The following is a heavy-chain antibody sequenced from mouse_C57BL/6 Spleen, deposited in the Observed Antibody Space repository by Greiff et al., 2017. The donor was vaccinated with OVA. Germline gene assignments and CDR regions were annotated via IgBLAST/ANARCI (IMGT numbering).Heavy chain of an antibody. Sequence: QVQLKQPGAELVKPGASVKLSCKASGYTFTSYWMQWVKQRPGQGLEWIGEIDPSDSYTNYNQKFKGKATLTVDTSSSTAYMQLRSLTTEDSAVYYCAKGRRLREDYDMDDWGQGTSVTVSS. CDR2: IDPSDSYT. CDR1: GYTFTSYW. D-gene: IGHD1-1*01. V-gene: IGHV1-50*01. J-gene: IGHJ4*01. CDR3: AKGRRLREDYDMDD.